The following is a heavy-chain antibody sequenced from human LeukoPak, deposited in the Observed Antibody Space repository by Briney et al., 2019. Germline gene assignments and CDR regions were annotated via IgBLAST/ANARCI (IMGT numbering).Heavy chain of an antibody. V-gene: IGHV3-30*04. CDR3: ARNYYDSSQGAFDI. CDR1: GFTFSSYA. Sequence: GGSLRLSCAASGFTFSSYAMHWVRQAPGKGLEWVAVISYDGSNKYYADSVKGRFTISGDNSKNTLYLQMNSLRAEDTAVYYCARNYYDSSQGAFDIWGEGTMVTVS. CDR2: ISYDGSNK. D-gene: IGHD3-22*01. J-gene: IGHJ3*02.